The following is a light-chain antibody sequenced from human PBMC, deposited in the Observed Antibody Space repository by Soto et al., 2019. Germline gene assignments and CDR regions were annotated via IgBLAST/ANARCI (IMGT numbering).Light chain of an antibody. J-gene: IGLJ2*01. CDR3: QTWDTGARVV. CDR1: SGHSSYA. V-gene: IGLV4-69*01. Sequence: QLVLTQSPSASASLGASVKLTCTLSSGHSSYAIAWHQQQPEKGPRYLMKLSSDGSHSKGDGIPDRFSGSSSGAERYLTISSLQSEDEADYYCQTWDTGARVVFGGGTKLTVL. CDR2: LSSDGSH.